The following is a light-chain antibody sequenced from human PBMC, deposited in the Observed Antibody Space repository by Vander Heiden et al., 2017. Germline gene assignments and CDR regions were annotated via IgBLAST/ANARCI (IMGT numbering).Light chain of an antibody. CDR2: GKN. Sequence: SSELTQDPAVSVALGQTVRITCQGDSLRSYYASWYQQKPGQAPVLVLYGKNNRPSGIPDRFSGSSSGNTASLTITGAQAEDEADYYCNSRDSSGNQWVFGGGTKLTVL. V-gene: IGLV3-19*01. CDR1: SLRSYY. J-gene: IGLJ3*02. CDR3: NSRDSSGNQWV.